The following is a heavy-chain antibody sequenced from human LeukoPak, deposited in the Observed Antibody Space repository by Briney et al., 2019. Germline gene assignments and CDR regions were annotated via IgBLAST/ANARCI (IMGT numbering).Heavy chain of an antibody. CDR1: GFTFSSYS. V-gene: IGHV3-21*01. J-gene: IGHJ4*02. D-gene: IGHD5-12*01. CDR2: ISSSSSYI. CDR3: ARDGVGGYSGYDYRGDY. Sequence: GGSLRLSCAASGFTFSSYSMTWVRQAPGKGLEWVSSISSSSSYIYYADSVKGRFTISRDNAKNSLYLQMNSLRAEDTAVYYCARDGVGGYSGYDYRGDYWGQGTLVTVSS.